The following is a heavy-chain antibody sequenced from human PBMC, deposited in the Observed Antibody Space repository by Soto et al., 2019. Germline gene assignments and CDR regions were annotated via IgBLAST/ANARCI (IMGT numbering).Heavy chain of an antibody. Sequence: QVQLVQSGAEVKKPGASVKVSCKASGYTFTSYDINWVRQATGQGLEWMGWMNPNSGNTGYAQKFQGRVTMTRNTSISTAYMELSSLRSEDTAVYYCARLMYYYDSSGYYQAHSYYGMDVWGQGTTVTVSS. D-gene: IGHD3-22*01. V-gene: IGHV1-8*01. CDR3: ARLMYYYDSSGYYQAHSYYGMDV. J-gene: IGHJ6*02. CDR2: MNPNSGNT. CDR1: GYTFTSYD.